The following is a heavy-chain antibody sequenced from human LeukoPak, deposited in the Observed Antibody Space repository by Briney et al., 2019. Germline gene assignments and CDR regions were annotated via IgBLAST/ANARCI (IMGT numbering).Heavy chain of an antibody. V-gene: IGHV3-15*01. D-gene: IGHD3-10*01. CDR2: IQSKRDGGTA. CDR3: STDRGVTS. J-gene: IGHJ5*02. Sequence: GGSLRLSCAASGFTFSDAWMNWVRQAPGKGLEWVGRIQSKRDGGTADYAAPVKGRFTISRDDSRTTLYLQMNSLETEDTAVYYCSTDRGVTSWGQGTLVTVSA. CDR1: GFTFSDAW.